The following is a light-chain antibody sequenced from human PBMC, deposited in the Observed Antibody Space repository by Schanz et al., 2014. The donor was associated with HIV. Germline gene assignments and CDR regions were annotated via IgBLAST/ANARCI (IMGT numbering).Light chain of an antibody. J-gene: IGLJ3*02. CDR1: SSDIGGYNH. Sequence: QSALTQPASVSGSPGQSITISCTGTSSDIGGYNHVSWYQQHPGKAPKLMIYDVTNRPSGVSDRFSGSMSGNTASLTISGLQAEDEADYYCSSYTSSSTWVFGGGTKLTVL. CDR2: DVT. V-gene: IGLV2-14*03. CDR3: SSYTSSSTWV.